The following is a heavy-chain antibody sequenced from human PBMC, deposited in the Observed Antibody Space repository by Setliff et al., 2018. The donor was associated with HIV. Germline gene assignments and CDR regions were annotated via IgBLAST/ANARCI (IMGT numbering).Heavy chain of an antibody. Sequence: SETLSLTCAVYVESFSGFYWSWIRQPAGKRLEWIGRIYYTSETINYNPSLKSRVTMSVDTSKNQFSLKLSSVTAADTAVYYCARQEGAWFGELVFDYWGQGTLVTVSS. CDR3: ARQEGAWFGELVFDY. V-gene: IGHV4-59*10. J-gene: IGHJ4*02. CDR1: VESFSGFY. D-gene: IGHD3-10*01. CDR2: IYYTSETI.